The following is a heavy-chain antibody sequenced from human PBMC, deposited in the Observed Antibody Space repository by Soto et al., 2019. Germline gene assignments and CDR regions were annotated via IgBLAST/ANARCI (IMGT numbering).Heavy chain of an antibody. Sequence: QVQLQESGPGLVKPSETLSLTCTVSGGSISSYYWSWIRQPAGKGLEWIGHIYTSGSTNYNPSLKSRVTMSVDTSNNQFSLKLSSVTAADTAVHYCAREIQVVGRVTMFRGVTHGYFDLWGRGTLVTVSS. CDR2: IYTSGST. D-gene: IGHD3-10*01. CDR1: GGSISSYY. J-gene: IGHJ2*01. CDR3: AREIQVVGRVTMFRGVTHGYFDL. V-gene: IGHV4-4*07.